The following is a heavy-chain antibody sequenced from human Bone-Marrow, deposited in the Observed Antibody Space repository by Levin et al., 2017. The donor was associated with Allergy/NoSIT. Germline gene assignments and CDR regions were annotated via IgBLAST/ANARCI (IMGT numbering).Heavy chain of an antibody. J-gene: IGHJ3*02. CDR3: ASPTPFRTGDAFDN. CDR1: GGTFSSYA. CDR2: IIPIFGTA. V-gene: IGHV1-69*13. D-gene: IGHD3-10*01. Sequence: ASVKVSCKASGGTFSSYAISWVRQAPGQGLEWMGGIIPIFGTANYAQKFQGRVTITADESTSTAYMELSSLRSEDTAVYYCASPTPFRTGDAFDNWGQGTMVTVSS.